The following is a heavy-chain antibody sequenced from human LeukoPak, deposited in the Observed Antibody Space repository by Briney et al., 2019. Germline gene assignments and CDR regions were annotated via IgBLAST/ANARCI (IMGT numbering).Heavy chain of an antibody. CDR3: AVSNGGYGP. Sequence: GGSLRLSCASSAFNFTAYWMHWVRQDPRLGQLWVARINSDGTTTNYADSVKGRFTISRDNAKNTLFLQMNSLRAEDTAVYFCAVSNGGYGPWGQGALVTVSS. V-gene: IGHV3-74*01. CDR2: INSDGTTT. J-gene: IGHJ5*02. CDR1: AFNFTAYW. D-gene: IGHD5-12*01.